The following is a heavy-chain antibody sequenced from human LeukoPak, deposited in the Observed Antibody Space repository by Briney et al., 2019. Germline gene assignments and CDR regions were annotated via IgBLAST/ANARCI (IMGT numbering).Heavy chain of an antibody. Sequence: PSETLSLTSAVYGGSFSGYYWSWIRQPPGKGLEWIGEINHSGITNYNPSHKSRVTISVDTSKNQFSLKLSSVTAADTAVYYCALLITIIGVSAFDIWGQGTMVTVSS. CDR2: INHSGIT. D-gene: IGHD3-22*01. J-gene: IGHJ3*02. CDR3: ALLITIIGVSAFDI. V-gene: IGHV4-34*01. CDR1: GGSFSGYY.